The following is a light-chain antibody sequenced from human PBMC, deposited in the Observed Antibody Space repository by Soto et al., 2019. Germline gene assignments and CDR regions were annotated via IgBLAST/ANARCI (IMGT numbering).Light chain of an antibody. Sequence: DIQMSQSPSTLSASVGDRVTITCRASQGISGWLAWYQQRPGKAPELVIYDDSGLQGGVPSRFSGSGSGTEFTLTITSLQPDDFATYFCQQYNSYPYTFGQGTKLEIK. CDR1: QGISGW. CDR3: QQYNSYPYT. V-gene: IGKV1-5*01. J-gene: IGKJ2*01. CDR2: DDS.